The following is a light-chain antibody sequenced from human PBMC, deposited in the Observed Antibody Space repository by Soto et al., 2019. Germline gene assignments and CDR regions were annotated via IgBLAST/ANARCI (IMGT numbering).Light chain of an antibody. CDR1: MRDVGAYNL. J-gene: IGLJ3*02. Sequence: QSALTPPASVSGSAGQSITISCSGTMRDVGAYNLVSWYQQHPGTAPKLLIYEVRNRPSGISSRFSGSRSGNTASLTISGLQSEDEGDYYCSAYTARSTLVFGGGTKLTVL. CDR2: EVR. CDR3: SAYTARSTLV. V-gene: IGLV2-14*01.